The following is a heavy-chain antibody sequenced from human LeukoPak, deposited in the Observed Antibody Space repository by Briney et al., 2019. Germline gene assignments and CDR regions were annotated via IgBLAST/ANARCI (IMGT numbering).Heavy chain of an antibody. CDR2: IYYSGST. CDR3: ARAFYRDAFDI. V-gene: IGHV4-59*01. Sequence: PSETLSLTCTVSAGSISSYYWSWIRQPPGKGLEWIGYIYYSGSTNYNPSLKSRVTISVDTSKNQFSLKLSSVTAADTAVYYCARAFYRDAFDIWGQGTMVTVSS. CDR1: AGSISSYY. J-gene: IGHJ3*02. D-gene: IGHD3-16*01.